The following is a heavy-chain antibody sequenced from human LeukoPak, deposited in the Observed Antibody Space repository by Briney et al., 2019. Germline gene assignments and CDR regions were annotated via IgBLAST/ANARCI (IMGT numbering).Heavy chain of an antibody. D-gene: IGHD3-10*01. CDR1: GCSFSSYY. J-gene: IGHJ6*03. Sequence: PSETLSLTCTVSGCSFSSYYWSWIRQPPGKGLEWVGYIYYNGSTNYNPSLKSRVTISVDTSKNQLSLKLSSVTAADTAVYYCERGVGLGYYYYYMDVWGKGTTVTISS. CDR2: IYYNGST. CDR3: ERGVGLGYYYYYMDV. V-gene: IGHV4-59*12.